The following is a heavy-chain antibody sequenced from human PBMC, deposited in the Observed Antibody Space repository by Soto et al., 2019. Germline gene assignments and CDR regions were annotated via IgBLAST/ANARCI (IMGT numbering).Heavy chain of an antibody. D-gene: IGHD3-10*01. CDR3: ARSMIREDFGGDY. CDR1: GFTFSDYV. CDR2: ISASGDQT. Sequence: EVQLLESGGGLVQPGGSLRLSCAASGFTFSDYVMYWFRQAPGRGLECVSAISASGDQTYYADSVQGRFTISRDNYKNTQDLEMSRLRVEDTAVYYCARSMIREDFGGDYWGQGTLVTVSS. V-gene: IGHV3-23*01. J-gene: IGHJ4*02.